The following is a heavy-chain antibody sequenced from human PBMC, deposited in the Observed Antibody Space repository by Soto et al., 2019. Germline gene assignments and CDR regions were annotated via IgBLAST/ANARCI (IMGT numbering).Heavy chain of an antibody. Sequence: GASVKVSCKASGYTFTGYYMHWVRQAPGQGLEWMGWINPNSGGTNYAQKFQGRVTMTRDTSISTAYMELSRLRSDDTAAYYCARVVVVPAGTLDYGMDVWGQGTTVTVS. CDR2: INPNSGGT. J-gene: IGHJ6*02. CDR1: GYTFTGYY. V-gene: IGHV1-2*02. D-gene: IGHD2-2*01. CDR3: ARVVVVPAGTLDYGMDV.